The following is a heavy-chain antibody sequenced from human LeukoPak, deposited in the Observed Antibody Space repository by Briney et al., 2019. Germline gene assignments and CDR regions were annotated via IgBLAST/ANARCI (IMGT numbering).Heavy chain of an antibody. V-gene: IGHV3-48*04. Sequence: PGGSLRLSCAASGFTFSSYSMNWVRQAPGEGPEWISYIRSSGTTTYYADSVKGRFTISRDNAKNSLYLQMNSLRAEDTAVYYCARDPGDAFDIWGQGTTVTVSS. CDR1: GFTFSSYS. CDR2: IRSSGTTT. J-gene: IGHJ3*02. CDR3: ARDPGDAFDI.